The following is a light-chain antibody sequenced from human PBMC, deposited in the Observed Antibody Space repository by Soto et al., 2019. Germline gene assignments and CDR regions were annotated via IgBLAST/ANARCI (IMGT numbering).Light chain of an antibody. CDR1: QHISSW. CDR2: AAS. CDR3: HQANSFHPT. Sequence: DIQMTQSPSSVSASVGDRVTITCRASQHISSWLDWYQQKPGRAPKLLIYAASSLQSGVPSRFSGSGSGTDFTLTITSLQPEDFATYYCHQANSFHPTFGQGTKVEVK. J-gene: IGKJ1*01. V-gene: IGKV1-12*01.